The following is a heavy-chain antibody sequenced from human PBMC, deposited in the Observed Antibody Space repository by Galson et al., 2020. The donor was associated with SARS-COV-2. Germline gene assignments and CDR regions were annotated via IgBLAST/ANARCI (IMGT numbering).Heavy chain of an antibody. CDR3: AKGMTYDVLTGIDY. J-gene: IGHJ4*02. Sequence: GGSLRLSCAASGFIFEDYGMHCVRQAPGKGLEWVSGINWNSGSIGYADSVKGRFTISRDNAKSSVYLHMNSLRAEDMALYYCAKGMTYDVLTGIDYWGQGALVTVT. CDR2: INWNSGSI. CDR1: GFIFEDYG. V-gene: IGHV3-9*03. D-gene: IGHD3-9*01.